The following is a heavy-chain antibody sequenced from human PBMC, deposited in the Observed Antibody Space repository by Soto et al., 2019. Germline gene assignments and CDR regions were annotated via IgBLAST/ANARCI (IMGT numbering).Heavy chain of an antibody. D-gene: IGHD2-2*01. J-gene: IGHJ4*01. CDR2: IYYSGNT. CDR1: GGSISSSGYY. Sequence: SETLSLTCTVSGGSISSSGYYWSWIRQHPGKGLEWIGYIYYSGNTYYNPSLRSRVIMSLITSKNQFSLKLNSVSAADTAVYYCARVRCGSTSGLRLDYWGQGTLVTVSS. V-gene: IGHV4-31*03. CDR3: ARVRCGSTSGLRLDY.